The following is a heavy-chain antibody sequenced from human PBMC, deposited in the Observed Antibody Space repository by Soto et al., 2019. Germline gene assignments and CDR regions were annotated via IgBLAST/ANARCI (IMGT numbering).Heavy chain of an antibody. CDR1: GFTFSSYS. D-gene: IGHD6-6*01. J-gene: IGHJ6*03. Sequence: GGSLRLSCAASGFTFSSYSMNWVRQAPGKGLEWVSSISSSSSYIYYADSVKGRFTISRDNAKNSLYLQMNSLRAEDTAVYYCASIAARPNYYYYMDVWGKGTTVTVSS. CDR2: ISSSSSYI. V-gene: IGHV3-21*01. CDR3: ASIAARPNYYYYMDV.